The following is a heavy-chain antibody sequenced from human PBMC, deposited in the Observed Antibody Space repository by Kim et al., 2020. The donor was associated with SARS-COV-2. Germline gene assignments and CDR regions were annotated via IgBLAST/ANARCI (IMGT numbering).Heavy chain of an antibody. Sequence: GGSLRLSCASSGFTFSDYYMSWIRQAPGKGLEWVSYISSSSSYTYYADSVKGRFTISRDNAKNSLYLQMNSLRAEDTAVYYCARVFYGDYYGMDVWGRGTTVTVSS. J-gene: IGHJ6*02. V-gene: IGHV3-11*05. CDR2: ISSSSSYT. CDR3: ARVFYGDYYGMDV. CDR1: GFTFSDYY. D-gene: IGHD4-17*01.